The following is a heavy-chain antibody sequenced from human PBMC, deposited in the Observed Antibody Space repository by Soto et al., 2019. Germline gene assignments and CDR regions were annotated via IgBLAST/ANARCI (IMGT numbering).Heavy chain of an antibody. CDR2: ISYDGSNK. V-gene: IGHV3-30*18. CDR1: GFTFSSYG. D-gene: IGHD6-19*01. Sequence: QVQLVESGGGVVQPGRSLRLSCAASGFTFSSYGMHWVRQAPGKGLEWVAVISYDGSNKYYADSVKGRFTISRDNSKNTLYLQMNSLRAEDTAVYYCAKDFISSGWYVERYYFDYWGQGTLVTVFS. CDR3: AKDFISSGWYVERYYFDY. J-gene: IGHJ4*02.